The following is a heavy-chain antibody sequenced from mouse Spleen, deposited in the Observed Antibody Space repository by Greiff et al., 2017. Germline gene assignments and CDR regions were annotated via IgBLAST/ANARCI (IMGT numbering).Heavy chain of an antibody. CDR2: IDPSDSYT. J-gene: IGHJ4*01. Sequence: QVQLQQPGAELVKPGASVKLSCKASGYTFTSYWMHWVKQRPGQGLEWIGEIDPSDSYTNYNQKFKGKATLTVDKSSSTAYMQLSSLTSEDSAVYYCARGGLPYAMDYWGQGTSVTVSS. CDR3: ARGGLPYAMDY. V-gene: IGHV1-69*02. CDR1: GYTFTSYW.